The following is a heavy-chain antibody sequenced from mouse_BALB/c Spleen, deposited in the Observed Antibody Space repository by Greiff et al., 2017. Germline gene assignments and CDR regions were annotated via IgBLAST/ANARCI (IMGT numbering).Heavy chain of an antibody. CDR1: GFTFTDTY. CDR2: IRTKANGYTT. CDR3: ARDNDYDGAGFAY. Sequence: DVMLVESGGGLVQPGGSLRFSCATSGFTFTDTYMSWVRQPPGKALEWFGFIRTKANGYTTEYSASVKGRFTISRANSQSNLYLHMNTLGAEDSATYYCARDNDYDGAGFAYWGQGTLVTVAA. J-gene: IGHJ3*01. V-gene: IGHV7-3*02. D-gene: IGHD2-4*01.